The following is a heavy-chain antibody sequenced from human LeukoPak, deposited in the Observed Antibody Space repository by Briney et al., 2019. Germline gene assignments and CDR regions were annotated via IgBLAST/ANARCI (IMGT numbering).Heavy chain of an antibody. CDR1: GYTFTRYD. CDR3: ARGKPSDYGANFDY. CDR2: IHPTSGDT. Sequence: ASVKVSCKASGYTFTRYDINWVRQATGQGLEWMGWIHPTSGDTGYAQKFQGRVTIIRNTSISTAYMELSSLRSDDTAVYYCARGKPSDYGANFDYWGQGTLVTVSS. D-gene: IGHD4/OR15-4a*01. J-gene: IGHJ4*02. V-gene: IGHV1-8*03.